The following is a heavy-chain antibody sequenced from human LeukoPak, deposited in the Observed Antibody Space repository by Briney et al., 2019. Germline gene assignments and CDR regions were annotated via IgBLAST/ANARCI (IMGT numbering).Heavy chain of an antibody. CDR1: GFTFNTYA. CDR3: AKEGYYYDSSGYSLGY. Sequence: GGSLRLSCAASGFTFNTYAMNWVRQAPGRGLEWVSSISSGSHYIYYADSLKGRFTISRDNSKNTLYLQMNSLRAEDTAVYYCAKEGYYYDSSGYSLGYWGQGTLVTVSS. V-gene: IGHV3-21*01. D-gene: IGHD3-22*01. J-gene: IGHJ4*02. CDR2: ISSGSHYI.